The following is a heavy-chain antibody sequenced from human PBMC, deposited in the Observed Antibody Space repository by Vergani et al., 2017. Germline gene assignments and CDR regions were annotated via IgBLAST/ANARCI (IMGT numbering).Heavy chain of an antibody. D-gene: IGHD2-2*01. Sequence: EVQLVESGGGLVKRGGSLRLSCAASGFTFSSYSMNWVRQAPGKGLEWVSSISSSSSYIHYSDSLKGRFTISRDNAKSSLYLQMNSLRAEDTALYYCARGKLPAALRHYYYYGMDVWGQGTTVTVSS. CDR2: ISSSSSYI. CDR1: GFTFSSYS. J-gene: IGHJ6*02. V-gene: IGHV3-21*04. CDR3: ARGKLPAALRHYYYYGMDV.